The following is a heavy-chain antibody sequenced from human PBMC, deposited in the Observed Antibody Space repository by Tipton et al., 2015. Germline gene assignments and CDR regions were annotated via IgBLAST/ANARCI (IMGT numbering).Heavy chain of an antibody. CDR2: ISYSGST. CDR1: GYSISRDYF. J-gene: IGHJ4*02. V-gene: IGHV4-38-2*02. D-gene: IGHD5-12*01. Sequence: TLSLTCTVSGYSISRDYFWGWIRQPPGKGLEWIGSISYSGSTYYNPSLKSRVTISVDTSKTQFSLKLSSVAAADTSVYYCARQNIVGNTGRHFDHWGQGTLVTVSS. CDR3: ARQNIVGNTGRHFDH.